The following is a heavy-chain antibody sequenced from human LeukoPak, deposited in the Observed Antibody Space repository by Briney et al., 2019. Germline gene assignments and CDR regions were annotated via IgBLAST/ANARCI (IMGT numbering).Heavy chain of an antibody. CDR3: ARDLLFRANSGYDLNY. CDR1: GYTFTGYY. Sequence: ASVKVSCKASGYTFTGYYMHWVRQAPGQGLEWMGWINPNSGGTNYAQKFQGRVTMTRDTSISTAYMELSRLRSDDTAVCHCARDLLFRANSGYDLNYWGQGTLVTVSS. CDR2: INPNSGGT. V-gene: IGHV1-2*02. J-gene: IGHJ4*02. D-gene: IGHD5-12*01.